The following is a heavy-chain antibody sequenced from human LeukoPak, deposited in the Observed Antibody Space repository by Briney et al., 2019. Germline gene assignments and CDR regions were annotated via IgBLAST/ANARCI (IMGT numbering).Heavy chain of an antibody. D-gene: IGHD6-6*01. Sequence: SETLSLTCAVYGGSFSGYYWGWIRQPPGKGLEWIGEINHSGSTNYNPSLKSRVTISVDTSKNQFSLKLSSVTAADAAVYYCARGPSRRHPLDYGGQGTLVTVSS. CDR1: GGSFSGYY. V-gene: IGHV4-34*01. CDR2: INHSGST. J-gene: IGHJ4*02. CDR3: ARGPSRRHPLDY.